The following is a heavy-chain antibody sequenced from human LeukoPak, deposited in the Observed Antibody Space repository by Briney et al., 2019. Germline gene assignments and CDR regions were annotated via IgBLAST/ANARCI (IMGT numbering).Heavy chain of an antibody. V-gene: IGHV3-43*02. CDR1: GFIFDDFA. J-gene: IGHJ4*02. Sequence: GGSLRLSCAGSGFIFDDFAMQWVRQTPEKGLGGVSFIDSDGVNIYYAGSVKGRFTIYRDNSKNSLYLQMDSVKTEDTALYYCAKDILGTGWSPFDSWGQGTLVTVPS. CDR2: IDSDGVNI. CDR3: AKDILGTGWSPFDS. D-gene: IGHD6-19*01.